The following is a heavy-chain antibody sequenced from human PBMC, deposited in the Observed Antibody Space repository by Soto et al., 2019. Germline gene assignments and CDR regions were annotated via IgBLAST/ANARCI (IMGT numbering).Heavy chain of an antibody. Sequence: EAQLVESGGGLVQPGGSLRLSCAASGFTFSTYWMHWVRQAPGGGLVWVSRIKGDESNTNYADSVKGRFTISRDKAKNTVYLQMNSLRAEDTAIYYCARGALRAYYLDYWGQGVLVTVSS. J-gene: IGHJ4*02. V-gene: IGHV3-74*01. CDR3: ARGALRAYYLDY. D-gene: IGHD3-10*01. CDR1: GFTFSTYW. CDR2: IKGDESNT.